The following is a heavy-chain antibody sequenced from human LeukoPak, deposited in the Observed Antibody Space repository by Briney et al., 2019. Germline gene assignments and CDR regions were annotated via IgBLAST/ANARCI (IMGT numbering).Heavy chain of an antibody. Sequence: GASVKVSCKASGGTFSSYAISWVRQAPGQGLEWMGGIIPIFGTANYAQKFQGRVTITADKSTSTAYMELSSLRSEDTAVYYCARFSYYYYYMDVWGKGTTVTISS. CDR3: ARFSYYYYYMDV. V-gene: IGHV1-69*06. CDR1: GGTFSSYA. CDR2: IIPIFGTA. J-gene: IGHJ6*03.